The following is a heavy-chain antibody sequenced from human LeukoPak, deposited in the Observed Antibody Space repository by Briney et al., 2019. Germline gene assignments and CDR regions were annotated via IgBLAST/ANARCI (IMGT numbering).Heavy chain of an antibody. D-gene: IGHD3-22*01. CDR2: INSDGTAT. J-gene: IGHJ4*02. CDR1: GFNFRIYW. Sequence: PGGSLRLSCAASGFNFRIYWMHWVRQAPGKGLVWVARINSDGTATYADSVKGRFTISRDNANNTLYLQMNSLRADDTAVYYCTKDARTCHSSGCGKPSDYWGQGALVTVSS. CDR3: TKDARTCHSSGCGKPSDY. V-gene: IGHV3-74*01.